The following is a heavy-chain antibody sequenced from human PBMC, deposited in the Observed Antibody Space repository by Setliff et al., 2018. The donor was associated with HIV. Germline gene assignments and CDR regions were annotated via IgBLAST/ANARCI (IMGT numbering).Heavy chain of an antibody. CDR3: ARGIAAAHTYYYMDV. D-gene: IGHD6-13*01. V-gene: IGHV4-59*01. CDR2: IYYGGNT. Sequence: SETLSLTCSVSGGSISSYYWSWIRQPPGKGLEWIGYIYYGGNTNYNPSLKSRVTTAVDRSTNQFSLKLSSVTAADTAVYYCARGIAAAHTYYYMDVWGKGTTVTVSS. J-gene: IGHJ6*03. CDR1: GGSISSYY.